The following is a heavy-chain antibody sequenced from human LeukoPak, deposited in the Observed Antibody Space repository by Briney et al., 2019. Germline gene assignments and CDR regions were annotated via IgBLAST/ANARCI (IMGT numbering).Heavy chain of an antibody. V-gene: IGHV4-59*01. D-gene: IGHD3-10*01. CDR3: AKSSGSYYNVDFDY. CDR2: IYYSGST. Sequence: SETLSLTCTVSGGSISSYYWSWIRQPPGKGLEWIGYIYYSGSTNYNPSLKSRVTISVDTSKNQFSLKLSSVTAADTAVYYCAKSSGSYYNVDFDYWGQGTLVTVSS. J-gene: IGHJ4*02. CDR1: GGSISSYY.